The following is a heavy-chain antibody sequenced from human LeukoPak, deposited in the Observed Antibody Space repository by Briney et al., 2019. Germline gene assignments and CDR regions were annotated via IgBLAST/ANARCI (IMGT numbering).Heavy chain of an antibody. CDR3: AKGGGYSYGRTPDAFDI. J-gene: IGHJ3*02. CDR1: GFTFSNYG. CDR2: ISYDGSNK. V-gene: IGHV3-30*18. Sequence: PGGSLRLSCAASGFTFSNYGMHWVRQAPGKGLEWVAVISYDGSNKYYADSVRGRFTISRDNSRNTLYLQMNSLRAEDTAVYYCAKGGGYSYGRTPDAFDIWGQGTMVTVSS. D-gene: IGHD5-18*01.